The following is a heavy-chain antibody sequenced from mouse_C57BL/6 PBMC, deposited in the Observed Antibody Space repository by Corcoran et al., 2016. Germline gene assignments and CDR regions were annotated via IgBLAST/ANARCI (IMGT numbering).Heavy chain of an antibody. D-gene: IGHD2-5*01. Sequence: QVQLQQPGAELVKPGASVKMSCKASGYTFTSYWITWVKQRPGQGLEWIGDIYPGSGSTNYNEKFKSKATLTVDTSSSTAYMQLSSLTSEDSAVYYCARDSNYPYYFDYWGRGTTLTVSS. J-gene: IGHJ2*01. CDR2: IYPGSGST. CDR3: ARDSNYPYYFDY. CDR1: GYTFTSYW. V-gene: IGHV1-55*01.